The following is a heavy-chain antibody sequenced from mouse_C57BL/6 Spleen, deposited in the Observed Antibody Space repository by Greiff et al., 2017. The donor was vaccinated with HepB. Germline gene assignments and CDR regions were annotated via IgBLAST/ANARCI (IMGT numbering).Heavy chain of an antibody. V-gene: IGHV1-82*01. CDR3: ARSDYYDYDGYFDY. CDR2: IYPGDGDT. D-gene: IGHD2-4*01. J-gene: IGHJ2*01. Sequence: VQLQESGPELVKPGASVKISCKASGYAFSSSWMNWVKQRPGKGLEWIGRIYPGDGDTNYNGKFKGKATLTADKSSSTAYMQLSSLTSEDSAVYFCARSDYYDYDGYFDYWGQGTTLTVSS. CDR1: GYAFSSSW.